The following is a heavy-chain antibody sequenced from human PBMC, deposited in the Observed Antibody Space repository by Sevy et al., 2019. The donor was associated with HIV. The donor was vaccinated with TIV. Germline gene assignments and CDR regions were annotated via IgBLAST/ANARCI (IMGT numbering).Heavy chain of an antibody. CDR2: MNPNSGNT. V-gene: IGHV1-8*01. Sequence: ASVKVSCKASGYTFTSYDINWVRQATGQGLEWMGWMNPNSGNTGYAQKFQGRVTMTRNTSISTAYMELSSLRSEDTAVYYCARVVAVAGMNYYYGMDVWGQGTTVTVSS. J-gene: IGHJ6*02. CDR3: ARVVAVAGMNYYYGMDV. CDR1: GYTFTSYD. D-gene: IGHD6-19*01.